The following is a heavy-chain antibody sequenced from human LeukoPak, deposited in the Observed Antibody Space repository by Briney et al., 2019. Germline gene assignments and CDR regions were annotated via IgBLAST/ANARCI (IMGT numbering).Heavy chain of an antibody. CDR2: IYYSGST. D-gene: IGHD3-10*01. Sequence: SSETLSLTCTVSGGSISSYYWRWIRQPPGKGLESIGYIYYSGSTNYNRSLKSRVTISVDTSKNQFSLKLSSVTAADTAVYYCARETDYYGSGSSDYWYFDLWGRGTLVTVSS. CDR3: ARETDYYGSGSSDYWYFDL. CDR1: GGSISSYY. J-gene: IGHJ2*01. V-gene: IGHV4-59*01.